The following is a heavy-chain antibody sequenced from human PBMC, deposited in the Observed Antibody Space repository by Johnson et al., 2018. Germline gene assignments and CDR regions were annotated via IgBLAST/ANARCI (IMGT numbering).Heavy chain of an antibody. CDR2: IKQDGSEK. J-gene: IGHJ6*02. D-gene: IGHD1-26*01. Sequence: VQLVQSGGGLVQPGGSLRLSCAASGFTFSSYWMSWVRQAPGKGLEWVASIKQDGSEKYYVDSVKGRFTISRDNAKNSLYLQMNSLRAGDTAVYYRAKDLNDGDSGSYYGYYYYYGMDVWGPGTTVTVSS. CDR3: AKDLNDGDSGSYYGYYYYYGMDV. CDR1: GFTFSSYW. V-gene: IGHV3-7*01.